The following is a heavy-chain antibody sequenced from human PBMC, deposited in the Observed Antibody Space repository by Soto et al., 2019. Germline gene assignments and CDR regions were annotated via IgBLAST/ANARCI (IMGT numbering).Heavy chain of an antibody. Sequence: AQLVEYGGVVVQPGGSLRLSCAASGFTSDDYSMHWVRQAPVKGLEWVSGINWDESNTYYADSVKGRFTISSDNSNKCLYLHMHGMTAEVTALSDCVKDMARGGNSGPFALWGHGTLVTVSP. V-gene: IGHV3-43*01. D-gene: IGHD3-16*01. CDR3: VKDMARGGNSGPFAL. CDR2: INWDESNT. J-gene: IGHJ4*01. CDR1: GFTSDDYS.